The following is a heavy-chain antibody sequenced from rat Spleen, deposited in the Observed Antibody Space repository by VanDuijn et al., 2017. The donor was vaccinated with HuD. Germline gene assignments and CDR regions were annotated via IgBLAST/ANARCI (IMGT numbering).Heavy chain of an antibody. J-gene: IGHJ2*01. V-gene: IGHV5-31*01. CDR2: ISNTGGTI. CDR1: EFIFSSNW. Sequence: EVQLVESGGGLMQPGRSLKLSCAVSEFIFSSNWLNWIRPAPWKGLEWVASISNTGGTIYYPDSVKGRFTISRDNAKSTLYLQMNSLRSEETAPYYCTREDYWGQGVMVTVSS. CDR3: TREDY.